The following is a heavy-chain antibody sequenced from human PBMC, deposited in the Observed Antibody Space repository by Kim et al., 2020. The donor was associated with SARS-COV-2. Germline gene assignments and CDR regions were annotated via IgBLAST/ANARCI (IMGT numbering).Heavy chain of an antibody. V-gene: IGHV4-4*07. J-gene: IGHJ6*02. Sequence: SLKSRVTMAVDTSKNQFSLKLSSVTAADTAVYYCARESRDNYYYYGMDVWGQGTTVTVSS. CDR3: ARESRDNYYYYGMDV.